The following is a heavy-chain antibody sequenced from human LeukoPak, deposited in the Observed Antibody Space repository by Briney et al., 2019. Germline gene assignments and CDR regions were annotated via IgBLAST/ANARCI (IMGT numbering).Heavy chain of an antibody. Sequence: GGSLRLSCAASGFTFSSYWMHWVRQAPGKGLEWVANIKQDGSEKYYVDSVKGRFTISRDNAKNSLYLQMNSLRAEDTAVYYCAREGYSYYYYYMDVWGKGTTVTVSS. J-gene: IGHJ6*03. CDR1: GFTFSSYW. D-gene: IGHD1-1*01. CDR3: AREGYSYYYYYMDV. V-gene: IGHV3-7*01. CDR2: IKQDGSEK.